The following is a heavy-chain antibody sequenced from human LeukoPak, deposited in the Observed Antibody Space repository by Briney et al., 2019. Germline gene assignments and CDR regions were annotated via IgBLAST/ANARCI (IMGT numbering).Heavy chain of an antibody. CDR1: GFTFDDYA. CDR2: ITWDGDNT. D-gene: IGHD3-10*01. Sequence: GGSLRLSCAASGFTFDDYAMHWVRQPPGKGLEWVSLITWDGDNTYYTDSVKGRFTISRDNSENSLYLQMNSLRAEDTAVYYCASFPPYMVRTDAFDIWGQGTMVTVSS. V-gene: IGHV3-43D*03. CDR3: ASFPPYMVRTDAFDI. J-gene: IGHJ3*02.